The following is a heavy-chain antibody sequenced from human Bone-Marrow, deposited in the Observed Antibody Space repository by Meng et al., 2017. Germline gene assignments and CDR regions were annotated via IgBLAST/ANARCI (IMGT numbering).Heavy chain of an antibody. CDR1: GFTFSSYA. CDR2: ISYDGSNK. CDR3: AREFRTCFGDLAMGFDY. V-gene: IGHV3-30*01. J-gene: IGHJ4*01. D-gene: IGHD3-10*01. Sequence: GESLKISCAASGFTFSSYAMHWVRQAPGKGLEWVAVISYDGSNKYYADSVKGRFTISRDNSKNTLYLQMNSLRAEDTAVYYCAREFRTCFGDLAMGFDYWGQG.